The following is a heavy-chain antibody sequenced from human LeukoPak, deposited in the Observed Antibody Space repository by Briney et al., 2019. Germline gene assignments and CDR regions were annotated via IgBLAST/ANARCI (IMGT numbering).Heavy chain of an antibody. J-gene: IGHJ4*02. CDR3: APDYNNPRY. D-gene: IGHD1-1*01. CDR2: VDPEDGET. V-gene: IGHV1-69-2*01. CDR1: GYTFTDYY. Sequence: ASVRVSCKVSGYTFTDYYMHWVQQAPGKGLEWMGLVDPEDGETIYAEKFQGRVTITADTSTDTAYMELSSLRSEDTAVYYCAPDYNNPRYWGQGTLVTVSS.